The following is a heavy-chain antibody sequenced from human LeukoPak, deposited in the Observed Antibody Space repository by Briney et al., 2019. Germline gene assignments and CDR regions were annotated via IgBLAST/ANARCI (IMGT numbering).Heavy chain of an antibody. Sequence: SETLSLTCAVYGGSFSGYYWSWIRQPPGKGLEWIGEINHSGSTNYNPSLKSRVTISVDTSKNQFSLKLSSATAADTAVYYCARTKIPELRYNWFDPWGQGTLVTVSS. J-gene: IGHJ5*02. CDR2: INHSGST. V-gene: IGHV4-34*01. D-gene: IGHD1-26*01. CDR3: ARTKIPELRYNWFDP. CDR1: GGSFSGYY.